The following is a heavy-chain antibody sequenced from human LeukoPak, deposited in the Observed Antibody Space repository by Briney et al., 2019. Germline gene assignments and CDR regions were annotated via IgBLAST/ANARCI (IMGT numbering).Heavy chain of an antibody. CDR3: ARVWELSFDY. CDR2: SYSGGTS. V-gene: IGHV3-53*01. J-gene: IGHJ4*02. D-gene: IGHD1-26*01. Sequence: GGSLRLSCAASGFTVSTDHMSWVRQAPGKGLEWVAVSYSGGTSKYAESVKGRFTISRDNSKNMLYLQMNSLRAEDTALYYCARVWELSFDYWGQGTLVTVSS. CDR1: GFTVSTDH.